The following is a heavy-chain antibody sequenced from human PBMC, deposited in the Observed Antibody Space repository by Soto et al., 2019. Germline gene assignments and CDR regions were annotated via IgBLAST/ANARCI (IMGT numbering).Heavy chain of an antibody. CDR3: AAPDFGDYCYFDL. V-gene: IGHV1-58*01. J-gene: IGHJ2*01. CDR1: GFTFSSSI. D-gene: IGHD4-17*01. Sequence: QMQLVQSGPEVKKPGTSVKVSCKASGFTFSSSIVQWERQARGQRLEWIGRIVVGSGHTNYEQKLQERVTITRDMSTSTAYMELSSLRYEDTAVYYCAAPDFGDYCYFDLWGRGTLVTVSS. CDR2: IVVGSGHT.